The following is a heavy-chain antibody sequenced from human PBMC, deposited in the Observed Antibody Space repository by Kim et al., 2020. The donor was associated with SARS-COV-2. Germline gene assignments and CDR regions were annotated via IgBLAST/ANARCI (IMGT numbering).Heavy chain of an antibody. CDR3: TREGSGIGSDY. Sequence: GESLKISCKGSGYSFSSHWIGWVRQMPGKGLEWMGIIYPGDSDTRYSPSFQGQVTISVDKSISTAYVQWNSLKASDTAMYYCTREGSGIGSDYWGQGSLVTLSS. CDR1: GYSFSSHW. J-gene: IGHJ4*02. D-gene: IGHD1-26*01. V-gene: IGHV5-51*01. CDR2: IYPGDSDT.